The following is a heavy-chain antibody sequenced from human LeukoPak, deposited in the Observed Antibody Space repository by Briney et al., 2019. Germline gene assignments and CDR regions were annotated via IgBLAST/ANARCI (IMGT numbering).Heavy chain of an antibody. CDR3: ARGGLWGGDY. CDR2: IKADGSDK. J-gene: IGHJ4*02. CDR1: GFTFSSYG. V-gene: IGHV3-7*01. D-gene: IGHD3-16*01. Sequence: GRSLRLSCAASGFTFSSYGMHWVRQAPGRGLEWVATIKADGSDKYYVNSVKGRFTISRDNAKNSLSLQMDSLRAEDTAVYYCARGGLWGGDYWGQGTLVTVSS.